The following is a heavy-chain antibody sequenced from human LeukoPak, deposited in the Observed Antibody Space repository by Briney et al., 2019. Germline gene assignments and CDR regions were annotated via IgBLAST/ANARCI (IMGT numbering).Heavy chain of an antibody. CDR1: GFTFSSYG. CDR3: ARLCSGGSCYHFDS. CDR2: ISSSGSTI. J-gene: IGHJ4*02. Sequence: GGSLRLSCAASGFTFSSYGMNWVRQAPGKGLEWVSYISSSGSTIYYADSVKGRFTLSRDNAKNSVYLHMNSLRAEDTAVYYCARLCSGGSCYHFDSWGQGTLVTVSS. V-gene: IGHV3-48*03. D-gene: IGHD2-15*01.